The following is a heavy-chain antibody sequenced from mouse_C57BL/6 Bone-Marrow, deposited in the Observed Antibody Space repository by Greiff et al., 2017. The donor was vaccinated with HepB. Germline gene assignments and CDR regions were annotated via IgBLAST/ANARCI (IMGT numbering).Heavy chain of an antibody. CDR1: GYTFTSYW. J-gene: IGHJ4*01. CDR2: IYPGNSDT. CDR3: TGSPDTWGDAMDY. D-gene: IGHD3-1*01. V-gene: IGHV1-5*01. Sequence: VQLQQSGTVLARPGASVKMSCKTSGYTFTSYWTHWVKQRPGQGLEWIGAIYPGNSDTSYNQKFKGKAKLTAVTSASTAYMELSSLTNEDSAVYYCTGSPDTWGDAMDYWGQGTSATVSS.